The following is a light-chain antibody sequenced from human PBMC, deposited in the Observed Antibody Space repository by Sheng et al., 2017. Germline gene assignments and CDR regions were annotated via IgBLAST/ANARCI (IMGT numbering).Light chain of an antibody. J-gene: IGLJ3*02. CDR3: CSYTHTSAWV. CDR2: DVS. CDR1: SSDVGGYNY. V-gene: IGLV2-11*01. Sequence: SALTQPRSVSGSPGQSVTISCTGTSSDVGGYNYVAWYQQHPGKAPKVIIYDVSERPSGVPDRFSGSKSGNTASLTISGLQAEDEADYYCCSYTHTSAWVFGGGTKLTVL.